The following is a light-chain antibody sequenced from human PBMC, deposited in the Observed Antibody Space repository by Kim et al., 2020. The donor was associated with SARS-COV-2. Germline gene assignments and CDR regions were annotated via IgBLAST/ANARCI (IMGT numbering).Light chain of an antibody. CDR2: DAT. V-gene: IGLV7-46*01. CDR1: TGAVTSGHY. CDR3: WLSYSGGWV. J-gene: IGLJ3*02. Sequence: QAVVTQEPSLTVSPGGTVTLTCGASTGAVTSGHYPYWFQQKPGQAPRTLIYDATKKHSWTPARFSGSLLGGKAALTLSGAQPEDEADYYCWLSYSGGWVFGGGTQLTVL.